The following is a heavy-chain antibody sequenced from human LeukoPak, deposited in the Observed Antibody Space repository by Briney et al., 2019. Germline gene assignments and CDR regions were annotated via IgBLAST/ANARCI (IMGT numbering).Heavy chain of an antibody. V-gene: IGHV4-39*01. CDR1: GGSISSSSYY. Sequence: SETLSLTCTVSGGSISSSSYYWGWIRQPPGKGLECIESIYYSGSTYYNPSLKSQVTISVDTSKNQFSLKLSSVTAADTAVYYCARLFTGYCSGGSCYGPDYYYGMDVWGQGTTVTVSS. CDR3: ARLFTGYCSGGSCYGPDYYYGMDV. J-gene: IGHJ6*02. CDR2: IYYSGST. D-gene: IGHD2-15*01.